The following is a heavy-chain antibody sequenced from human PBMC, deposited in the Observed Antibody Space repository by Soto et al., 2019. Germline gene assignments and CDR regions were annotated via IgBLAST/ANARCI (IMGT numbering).Heavy chain of an antibody. D-gene: IGHD3-9*01. CDR1: GYTLTELS. V-gene: IGHV1-24*01. CDR2: FGPEDGET. CDR3: ATRVLRYFDWPTIDP. Sequence: ASVKVSCKVSGYTLTELSMHWVRQAPGKGLEWMGGFGPEDGETIYAQKFQGRVTMTEDTSTDTAYMELSSLRSEDTAVYYCATRVLRYFDWPTIDPWGQGTLVTVSS. J-gene: IGHJ5*02.